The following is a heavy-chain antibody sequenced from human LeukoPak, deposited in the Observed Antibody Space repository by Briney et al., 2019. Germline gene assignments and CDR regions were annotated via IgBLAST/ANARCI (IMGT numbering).Heavy chain of an antibody. J-gene: IGHJ4*02. CDR2: IYYSGIA. CDR1: DGSITRSSYY. Sequence: PSETLSLTCSVSDGSITRSSYYWGWIRHTPGEGLDWIGSIYYSGIAYYNPSLQSRVTMSVDTSKNQFSLKLNSVTVADTAVYFCARLRVTTGFDYWGQGIPVTVSS. CDR3: ARLRVTTGFDY. D-gene: IGHD2-21*02. V-gene: IGHV4-39*01.